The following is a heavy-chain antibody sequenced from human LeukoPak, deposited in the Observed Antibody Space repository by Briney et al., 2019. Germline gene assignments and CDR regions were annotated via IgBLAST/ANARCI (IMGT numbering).Heavy chain of an antibody. J-gene: IGHJ4*02. V-gene: IGHV4-59*01. D-gene: IGHD3-16*01. CDR3: ARGGGGYAFDY. CDR2: IFHSGST. Sequence: SETLSLTCTVSGGSISSSYWSWIRQSPGKGLEWIGDIFHSGSTNYNPSLKSRVTISVDTSKNQFSLKLISVPAADTAVYHCARGGGGYAFDYWGQGTLVTVSS. CDR1: GGSISSSY.